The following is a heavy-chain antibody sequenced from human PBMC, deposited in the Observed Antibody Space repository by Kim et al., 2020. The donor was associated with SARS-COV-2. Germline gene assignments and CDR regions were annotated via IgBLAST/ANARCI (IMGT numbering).Heavy chain of an antibody. CDR1: GFTFSSYW. CDR2: IKQDGSEK. V-gene: IGHV3-7*03. Sequence: GGSLRLSCAASGFTFSSYWMSWVRQAPGKGLEWVANIKQDGSEKYYVDSVKGRFTISRDNAKNSLYLQMNSLRAEDTAMYYCARDFSHQLLFLYYYYGMDVWGQGTTVTVSS. D-gene: IGHD2-2*01. CDR3: ARDFSHQLLFLYYYYGMDV. J-gene: IGHJ6*02.